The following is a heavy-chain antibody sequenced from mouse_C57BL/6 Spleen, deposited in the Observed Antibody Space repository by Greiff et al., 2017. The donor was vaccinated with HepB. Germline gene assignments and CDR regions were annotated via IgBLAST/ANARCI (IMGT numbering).Heavy chain of an antibody. V-gene: IGHV1-50*01. J-gene: IGHJ1*03. CDR2: IDPSDSYT. D-gene: IGHD1-1*01. CDR1: GYTFTSYW. CDR3: ARSPYGSSYYFDV. Sequence: QVQLQQPGAELVKPGASVKLSCKASGYTFTSYWMQWVKQRPGQGLEWIGEIDPSDSYTNYNQKFKGKATLTVDTSSSTAYMQLSSLTSEDSAVYYCARSPYGSSYYFDVWGTGTTVTVSS.